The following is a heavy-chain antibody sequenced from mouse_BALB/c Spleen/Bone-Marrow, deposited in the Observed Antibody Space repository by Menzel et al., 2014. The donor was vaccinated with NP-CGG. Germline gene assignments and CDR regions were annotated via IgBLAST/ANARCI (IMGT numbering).Heavy chain of an antibody. Sequence: QVQLQQSGAELVKPGASVKLSCKASGYTFTSYYMYWVKQRPGQGLEWIGEINPSNGGTNFNEKFKSKATLTVDKSSSTAYIQLSSLTAEDAAVYYGTREGGSPFAYWGQGTLVTVSA. J-gene: IGHJ3*01. V-gene: IGHV1S81*02. CDR1: GYTFTSYY. CDR3: TREGGSPFAY. CDR2: INPSNGGT. D-gene: IGHD3-3*01.